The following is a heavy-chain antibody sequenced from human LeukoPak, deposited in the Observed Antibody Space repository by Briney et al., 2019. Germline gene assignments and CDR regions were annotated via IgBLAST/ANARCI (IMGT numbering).Heavy chain of an antibody. J-gene: IGHJ1*01. Sequence: KPSETLSLTCTVSGGSISSSSHYWGWIRQPPGKGLEWIGSIYYSGSTYYNPSLKSRVTISVDTSKNQFSLKLSSVTAADTAVYYCARQYGSWYTFYFQHWGQGTLVTVSS. CDR1: GGSISSSSHY. CDR3: ARQYGSWYTFYFQH. D-gene: IGHD6-13*01. V-gene: IGHV4-39*01. CDR2: IYYSGST.